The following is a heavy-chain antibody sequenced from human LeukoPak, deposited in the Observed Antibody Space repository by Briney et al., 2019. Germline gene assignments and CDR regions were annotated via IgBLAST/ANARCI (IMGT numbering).Heavy chain of an antibody. CDR3: AKDRRDDFWTGDAMDV. CDR1: GFTFINCG. J-gene: IGHJ6*02. D-gene: IGHD3-3*01. CDR2: ISSDGTNK. Sequence: GGSLRLSCAASGFTFINCGVHWVRQAPGKGLEWGALISSDGTNKYYADSVKGRFTISRDNSKNTLYLQMNSLRADDTAVYHCAKDRRDDFWTGDAMDVWGQGTTVTVSS. V-gene: IGHV3-30*18.